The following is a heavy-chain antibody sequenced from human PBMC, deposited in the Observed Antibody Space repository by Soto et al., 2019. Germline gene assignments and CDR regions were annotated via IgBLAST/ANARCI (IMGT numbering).Heavy chain of an antibody. D-gene: IGHD3-3*01. V-gene: IGHV4-31*03. CDR3: AGVRFLEWLYFDY. CDR2: VYYSGST. Sequence: SETLSLTCTVSGGSISSGGYYWSWIRQHPGKGLEWIGYVYYSGSTYYNPSLKSRVTISVDTSKNQSSLKLSSVTAADTAVYYCAGVRFLEWLYFDYWGQGTLVTVSS. J-gene: IGHJ4*02. CDR1: GGSISSGGYY.